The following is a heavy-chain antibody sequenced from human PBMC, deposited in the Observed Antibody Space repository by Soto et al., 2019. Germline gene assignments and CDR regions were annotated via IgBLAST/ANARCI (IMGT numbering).Heavy chain of an antibody. CDR1: GFTFSDHY. CDR3: TRVRPGSSLSSDY. D-gene: IGHD6-13*01. V-gene: IGHV3-72*01. CDR2: IKNRANSYTT. Sequence: EVQLVESGGGLVRPEGSLRLSCAASGFTFSDHYMDWVRQAPGKGLEWVGRIKNRANSYTTEYAAPVKGIFIIPRDDSKYPVFLQMNRLKTHDTAVYYCTRVRPGSSLSSDYWGQGILFTFSA. J-gene: IGHJ4*02.